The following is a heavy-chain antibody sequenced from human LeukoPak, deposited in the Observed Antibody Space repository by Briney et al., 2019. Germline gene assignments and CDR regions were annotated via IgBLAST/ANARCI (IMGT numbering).Heavy chain of an antibody. J-gene: IGHJ3*02. CDR2: ISSSSSYI. CDR3: AVGATIAFDI. D-gene: IGHD1-26*01. Sequence: PGGSLRLSCVASGFTFTSDAMNWVRQAPGKGLEWVSSISSSSSYIYYADSVKGRFTISRDNAKNSLYLQMNSLRAEDTAVYYCAVGATIAFDIWGQGTMVTVSS. CDR1: GFTFTSDA. V-gene: IGHV3-21*01.